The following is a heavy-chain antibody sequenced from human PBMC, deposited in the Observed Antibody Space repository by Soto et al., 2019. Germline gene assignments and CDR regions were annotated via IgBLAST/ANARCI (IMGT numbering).Heavy chain of an antibody. CDR2: IYYSGST. CDR1: GGSISSYY. J-gene: IGHJ4*02. Sequence: SETLSLTCTVSGGSISSYYWSWIRQPPGKGLEWVGYIYYSGSTNYNPSLKSRVTISVDTSKNQFSLKLSSVTAADTAVYYCAIGWGLLFDYWGQGTLVTVSS. V-gene: IGHV4-59*01. D-gene: IGHD2-21*02. CDR3: AIGWGLLFDY.